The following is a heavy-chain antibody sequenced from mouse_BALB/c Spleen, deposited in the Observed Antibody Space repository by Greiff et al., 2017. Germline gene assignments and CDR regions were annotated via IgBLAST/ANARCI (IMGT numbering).Heavy chain of an antibody. V-gene: IGHV2-9*02. Sequence: VQVVESGPGLVAPSQSLSITCTVSGFSLTSYGVHWVRQPPGKGLEWLGVIWAGGSTNYNSALMSRLSISKDNSKSQVFLKMNSLQTDDTAMYYCARDSYYYGSSPTLFDYWGQGTTLTVSS. CDR2: IWAGGST. CDR3: ARDSYYYGSSPTLFDY. J-gene: IGHJ2*01. D-gene: IGHD1-1*01. CDR1: GFSLTSYG.